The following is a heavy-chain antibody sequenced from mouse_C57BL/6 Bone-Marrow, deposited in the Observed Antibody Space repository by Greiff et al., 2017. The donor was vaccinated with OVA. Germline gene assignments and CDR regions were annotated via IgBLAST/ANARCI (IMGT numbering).Heavy chain of an antibody. CDR1: GFTFNTYA. CDR3: VREGGNWDDWYFDV. CDR2: IRSKSSNYAT. Sequence: GGGLVQPKGSLKLSCAASGFTFNTYAMHWVRQAPGKGLEWVARIRSKSSNYATYYADSVKDRFTISRDDSQSMLYLQMNNLKTEDTAMYYCVREGGNWDDWYFDVWGTGTTVTVSS. J-gene: IGHJ1*03. D-gene: IGHD4-1*01. V-gene: IGHV10-3*01.